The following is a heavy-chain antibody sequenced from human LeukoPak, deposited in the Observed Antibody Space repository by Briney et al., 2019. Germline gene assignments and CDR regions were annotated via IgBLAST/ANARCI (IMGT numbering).Heavy chain of an antibody. D-gene: IGHD2-2*01. V-gene: IGHV4-59*08. Sequence: KPSETLSLTCTVSGGSISSYYWSWTRQPPGKGLEWIGYIYYSGSTNYNPSLKSRVTISVDTSKNQFSLKLSSVTAADTAVYYCARHQGRYCSSTSCYAFDIWGQGTMVTVSS. CDR3: ARHQGRYCSSTSCYAFDI. CDR1: GGSISSYY. J-gene: IGHJ3*02. CDR2: IYYSGST.